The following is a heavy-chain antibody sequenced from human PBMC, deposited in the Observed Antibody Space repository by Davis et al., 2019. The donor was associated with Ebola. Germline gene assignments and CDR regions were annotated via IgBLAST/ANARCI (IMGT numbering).Heavy chain of an antibody. CDR2: ISGSGGST. Sequence: GGSLRLSCAASGFTFSSYAMSWVRQAPGKGLEWVSAISGSGGSTYYADSVKGRFTISRDNSKKTLYLQMNSLRAEDTAVYYCARARLAAAGYNWFDPWGQGTLVTVSS. CDR1: GFTFSSYA. D-gene: IGHD6-13*01. J-gene: IGHJ5*02. CDR3: ARARLAAAGYNWFDP. V-gene: IGHV3-23*01.